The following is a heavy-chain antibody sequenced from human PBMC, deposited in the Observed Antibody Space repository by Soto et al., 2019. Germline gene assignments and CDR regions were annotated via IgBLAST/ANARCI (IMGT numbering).Heavy chain of an antibody. CDR2: ISSSSSYI. D-gene: IGHD3-3*01. V-gene: IGHV3-21*01. Sequence: EMQVVESGGGLVKPGGSLRLSCAASGFTFNSYTMNWVRQAPGKGLEWVSSISSSSSYIYYADSVKGRFTISRDKAKKSLYLQMNSLRAEDTAVYYCARDARYDFWSGYYRDYGMDVWGQGTTVTVSS. J-gene: IGHJ6*02. CDR1: GFTFNSYT. CDR3: ARDARYDFWSGYYRDYGMDV.